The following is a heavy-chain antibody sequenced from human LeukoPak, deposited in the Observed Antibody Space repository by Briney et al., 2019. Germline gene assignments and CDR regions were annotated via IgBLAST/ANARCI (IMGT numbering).Heavy chain of an antibody. V-gene: IGHV3-23*01. CDR2: ISGSGGST. CDR1: GFTFSSYA. Sequence: PGGSLRLSCVASGFTFSSYAMSWVRQAPGKGLEWVSVISGSGGSTYYADSVEGRFTISRDNSKNTLYLQMNSLRAEDTAVYYCARRITGTTSDSFDYWGQGILVTVSS. CDR3: ARRITGTTSDSFDY. J-gene: IGHJ4*02. D-gene: IGHD1-20*01.